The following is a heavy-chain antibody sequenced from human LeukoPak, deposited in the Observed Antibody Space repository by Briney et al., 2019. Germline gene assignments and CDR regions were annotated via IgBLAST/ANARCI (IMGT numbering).Heavy chain of an antibody. J-gene: IGHJ6*03. V-gene: IGHV3-33*01. Sequence: PGRSLRLSCEASGFTFSDYGLNWVRQAPGKGLEWVAVIWYDGNNKYYADSVRGRFTISRDNSKNTLYLQMDSLRAEDTAVYYSARVSCSNNSCLYMDVWGKGTTVTVSS. CDR2: IWYDGNNK. CDR3: ARVSCSNNSCLYMDV. CDR1: GFTFSDYG. D-gene: IGHD2-2*01.